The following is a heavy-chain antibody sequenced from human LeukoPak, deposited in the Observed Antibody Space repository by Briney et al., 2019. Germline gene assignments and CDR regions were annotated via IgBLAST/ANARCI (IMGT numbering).Heavy chain of an antibody. D-gene: IGHD4-17*01. CDR1: GGSISSSSYY. V-gene: IGHV4-39*07. CDR2: IYYSGNT. J-gene: IGHJ6*02. Sequence: SETLSLTCTVSGGSISSSSYYWGWIRQPPGKGLEWIGNIYYSGNTYYHPSLKSRVTIPVDTSKNQFSLNLSSVTAADTAVYYCARDRAVTAHYYYYYAMDVWGQGTTVTVSS. CDR3: ARDRAVTAHYYYYYAMDV.